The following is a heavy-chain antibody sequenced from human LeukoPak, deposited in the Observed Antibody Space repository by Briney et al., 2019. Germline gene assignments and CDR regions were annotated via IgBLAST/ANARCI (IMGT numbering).Heavy chain of an antibody. V-gene: IGHV3-48*01. J-gene: IGHJ4*02. Sequence: GGSLRLSCAASGFTFSSYSMNWVRQAPGKGLEWVSYISGSSSPIYYADSVKGRFTISRDNSKNTLYLQMNSLRAEDTAVYYCAKAPRFLEWLKLDYWGQGTLVTVSS. CDR3: AKAPRFLEWLKLDY. D-gene: IGHD3-3*01. CDR1: GFTFSSYS. CDR2: ISGSSSPI.